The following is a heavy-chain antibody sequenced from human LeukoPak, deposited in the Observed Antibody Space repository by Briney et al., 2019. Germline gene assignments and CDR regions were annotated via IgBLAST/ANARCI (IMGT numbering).Heavy chain of an antibody. Sequence: GGSLRLSCAASGFTFSSSAMAWVRQAPGKGLECVSAISVSGGITYYADSVKGRFTISRDNSKNTLYLQMNSLRAEDTAVYYCAKCGYSGCHLIDYWGQGTLVTVSS. V-gene: IGHV3-23*01. J-gene: IGHJ4*02. D-gene: IGHD5-12*01. CDR2: ISVSGGIT. CDR1: GFTFSSSA. CDR3: AKCGYSGCHLIDY.